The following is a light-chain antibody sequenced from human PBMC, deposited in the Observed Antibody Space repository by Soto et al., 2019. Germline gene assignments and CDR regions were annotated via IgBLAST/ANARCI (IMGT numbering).Light chain of an antibody. CDR3: NSYTSSNTLL. CDR2: EVS. J-gene: IGLJ2*01. Sequence: QSALTQPASVSGSPGQSITISCTGTSDVGGYNYVSWYQQHPGKAPKLLIYEVSNRPSGVSTRFSGSKSGNTASLTISGLRAEDEADYYCNSYTSSNTLLFGGGTQLTVL. CDR1: SDVGGYNY. V-gene: IGLV2-14*01.